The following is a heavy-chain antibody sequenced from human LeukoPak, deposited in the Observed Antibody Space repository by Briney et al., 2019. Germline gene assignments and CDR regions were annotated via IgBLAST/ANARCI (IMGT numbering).Heavy chain of an antibody. Sequence: SETLSLTCTVSGGSISNYYWSWIRQPAGKGLEWIGHSYTSGSTNYNPSLKSRVTMSVDTSKNQFSLNLSSVTAADTAVYYCARGGVDWTFDYWGQGTLVTVSS. CDR1: GGSISNYY. CDR3: ARGGVDWTFDY. D-gene: IGHD3-9*01. J-gene: IGHJ4*02. CDR2: SYTSGST. V-gene: IGHV4-4*07.